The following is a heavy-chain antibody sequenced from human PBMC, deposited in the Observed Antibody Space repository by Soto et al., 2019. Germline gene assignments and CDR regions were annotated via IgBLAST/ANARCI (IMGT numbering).Heavy chain of an antibody. CDR1: GYTFIGYY. J-gene: IGHJ4*02. D-gene: IGHD4-17*01. CDR2: LNPSTGGT. Sequence: GXSVKVSCKASGYTFIGYYMHWVRQAPGQGLEWMGWLNPSTGGTNYAQNFQDRVTMTRDTSISTAYMELSRLTSDDTAVYYCARKVRDYNFDYWGQGALVTVS. CDR3: ARKVRDYNFDY. V-gene: IGHV1-2*02.